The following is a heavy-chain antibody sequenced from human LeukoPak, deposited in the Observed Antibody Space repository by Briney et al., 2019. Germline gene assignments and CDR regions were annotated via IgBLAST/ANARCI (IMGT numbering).Heavy chain of an antibody. J-gene: IGHJ4*02. CDR3: ARERLYGASALDY. D-gene: IGHD4-17*01. Sequence: GGSLRLSCAASGFTFSSYWMSWVRQAPGKGLERVANIKDDGTEKHYVDSLRGRFTISRDNSKDSLYLQINSLRAEDTAVYYCARERLYGASALDYWGQGTVVTVSS. CDR2: IKDDGTEK. CDR1: GFTFSSYW. V-gene: IGHV3-7*01.